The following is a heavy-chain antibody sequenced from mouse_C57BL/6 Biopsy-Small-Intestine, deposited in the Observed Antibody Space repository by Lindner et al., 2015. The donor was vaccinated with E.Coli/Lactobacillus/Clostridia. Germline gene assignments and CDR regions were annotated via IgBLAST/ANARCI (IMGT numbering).Heavy chain of an antibody. D-gene: IGHD2-12*01. V-gene: IGHV10-1*01. CDR1: GFSFNTYA. CDR3: VRQTLLSYAMDY. Sequence: VQLQESGGGLVQPKGSLKLSCAVSGFSFNTYAMNWVRQAPGKGLEWVARIRSKSNNYATYYADSVKDRFTISRDDSESMLYLQMNNLKTGDTAMYYCVRQTLLSYAMDYWGQGTSVTVSS. CDR2: IRSKSNNYAT. J-gene: IGHJ4*01.